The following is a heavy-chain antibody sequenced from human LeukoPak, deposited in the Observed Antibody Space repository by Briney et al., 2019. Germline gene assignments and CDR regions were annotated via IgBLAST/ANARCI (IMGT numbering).Heavy chain of an antibody. J-gene: IGHJ4*02. V-gene: IGHV1-8*01. Sequence: ASVTVSCKASGYTFTSYDINWVQQATGQGLEWMGWMNPNSGNTGYAQKFQGRVTMTRNTSISTAYMELGSLRSEDTAVYYCARGADYYDSSGPPEDFDYWGQGTLVTVSS. CDR2: MNPNSGNT. CDR1: GYTFTSYD. D-gene: IGHD3-22*01. CDR3: ARGADYYDSSGPPEDFDY.